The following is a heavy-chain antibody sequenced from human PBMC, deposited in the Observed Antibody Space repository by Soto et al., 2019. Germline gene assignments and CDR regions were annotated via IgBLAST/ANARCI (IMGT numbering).Heavy chain of an antibody. CDR2: IVVGSGNT. CDR1: GFTFTSSA. D-gene: IGHD3-9*01. CDR3: AAAQYYDILTGYYHTPYYYYGMDV. Sequence: SVKVSCKASGFTFTSSAVQWVRQARGQRLEWIGWIVVGSGNTNYAQKFQERVTITRDMSTSTAYMELSSLRSEDTAVHYCAAAQYYDILTGYYHTPYYYYGMDVWGQGTTVTVSS. J-gene: IGHJ6*02. V-gene: IGHV1-58*01.